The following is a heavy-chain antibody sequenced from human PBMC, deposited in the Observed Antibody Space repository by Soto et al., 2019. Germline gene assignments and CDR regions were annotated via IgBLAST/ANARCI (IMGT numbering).Heavy chain of an antibody. J-gene: IGHJ4*02. D-gene: IGHD6-13*01. CDR1: GFTFRSYG. V-gene: IGHV3-33*01. CDR2: IWYDGSQK. CDR3: ARLGLGSSSWYFDY. Sequence: QVQLVESGGGVVQPGRSLRLSCAGSGFTFRSYGMHWVRQAPGKGLEWVAVIWYDGSQKYYADSVKGRFTISRDNSKNTLYLEMNSLRAEDTALYYCARLGLGSSSWYFDYWGQGTLVTVSS.